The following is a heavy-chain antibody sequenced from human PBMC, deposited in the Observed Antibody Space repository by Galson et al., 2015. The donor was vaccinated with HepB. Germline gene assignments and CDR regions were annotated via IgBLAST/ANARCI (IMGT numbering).Heavy chain of an antibody. J-gene: IGHJ4*02. CDR3: AKMDWLLYSIIGGFDY. CDR1: GFTFSSYA. V-gene: IGHV3-23*01. CDR2: ISGSGGST. D-gene: IGHD3/OR15-3a*01. Sequence: SLRLSCAASGFTFSSYAMSWVRQAPGKGLEWVSAISGSGGSTYYADSVKGQFTISRDNSKNTLYLQMNSLRAEDTAVYYCAKMDWLLYSIIGGFDYWGQGTLVTVSS.